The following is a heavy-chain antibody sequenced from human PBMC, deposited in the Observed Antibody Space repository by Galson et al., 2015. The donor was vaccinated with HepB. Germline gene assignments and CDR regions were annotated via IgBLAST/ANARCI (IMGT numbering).Heavy chain of an antibody. J-gene: IGHJ4*02. D-gene: IGHD6-6*01. V-gene: IGHV3-30-3*01. CDR1: GFTFSSYA. CDR2: ISYDGSNK. CDR3: ARDRETAARRVSVFDY. Sequence: SLRLSCAASGFTFSSYAMHWVRQAPGKGLEWVAVISYDGSNKYYADSVKGRFTISRDNSKNTLYLQMNCLRAEDTAVYYCARDRETAARRVSVFDYWGQGTLVTVSS.